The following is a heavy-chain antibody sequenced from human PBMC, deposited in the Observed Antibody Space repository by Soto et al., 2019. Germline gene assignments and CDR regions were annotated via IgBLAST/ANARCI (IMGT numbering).Heavy chain of an antibody. CDR3: ARDPFIDYYYGMDV. V-gene: IGHV3-33*01. CDR2: IWYDGSNK. D-gene: IGHD2-15*01. CDR1: GFTFSSYG. Sequence: PGGSLRLSCAASGFTFSSYGMHWVRQAPGKGLEWVAVIWYDGSNKYYADSVKGRFTISRDNSKNTLYLQMNSLRAEDTAVYYCARDPFIDYYYGMDVWGQGTTVTVSS. J-gene: IGHJ6*02.